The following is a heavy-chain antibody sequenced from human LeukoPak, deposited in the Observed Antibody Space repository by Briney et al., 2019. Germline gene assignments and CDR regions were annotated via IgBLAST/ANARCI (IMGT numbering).Heavy chain of an antibody. J-gene: IGHJ5*01. CDR2: IKSDGST. D-gene: IGHD3-10*01. CDR1: GFTFSSYT. CDR3: TRAVTYFYGSVTYDWFDS. V-gene: IGHV3-74*01. Sequence: PGGSLRLSCAASGFTFSSYTVNWVRQTPGKGLMWVARIKSDGSTIYADSVQGRFTISRDNAKNMVYLQMNSLRADDTAIYYCTRAVTYFYGSVTYDWFDSWGQGTRVTVSS.